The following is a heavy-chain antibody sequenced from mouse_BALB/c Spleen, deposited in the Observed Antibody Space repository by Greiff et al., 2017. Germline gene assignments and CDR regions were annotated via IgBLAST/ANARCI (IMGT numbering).Heavy chain of an antibody. J-gene: IGHJ4*01. CDR3: ARYRYDDYYAMDD. V-gene: IGHV1S34*01. CDR2: ISCYNGAT. Sequence: LVKTGASVKISCKASGYSFTGYYMHWVKPSHGKSLEWIGYISCYNGATSYNQKFKGKATFTVDTSSSTAYMQFNSLTSEDSAVYYCARYRYDDYYAMDDWGQGTSVTVSS. CDR1: GYSFTGYY. D-gene: IGHD2-14*01.